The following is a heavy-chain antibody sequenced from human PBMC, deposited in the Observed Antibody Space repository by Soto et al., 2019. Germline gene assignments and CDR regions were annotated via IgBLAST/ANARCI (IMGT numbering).Heavy chain of an antibody. D-gene: IGHD2-15*01. CDR1: GGSISSSSYY. V-gene: IGHV4-39*01. Sequence: SETLSLTCTVSGGSISSSSYYWGWIRQPSGKGLEWIGSIYYSGSTYYNPSLKSRVTISVDTSKNQFSLKLSSVTAADTAVYYCARGLVVVVVAATDWFDPWGQGTLVTVSS. CDR3: ARGLVVVVVAATDWFDP. CDR2: IYYSGST. J-gene: IGHJ5*02.